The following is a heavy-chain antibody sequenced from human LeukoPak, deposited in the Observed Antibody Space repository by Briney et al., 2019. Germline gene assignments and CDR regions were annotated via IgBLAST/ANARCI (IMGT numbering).Heavy chain of an antibody. CDR1: GGTFSSYA. J-gene: IGHJ6*02. CDR2: IIPIFGTA. D-gene: IGHD1-14*01. CDR3: ARTRLNSDPTTPLPYYYYGMDV. V-gene: IGHV1-69*13. Sequence: SVKVSCKASGGTFSSYAISWVRQAPGQGLEWMGGIIPIFGTANYAQKFQGRVTITADESTSTAYMELSSLRSEDTAVYYCARTRLNSDPTTPLPYYYYGMDVWGQGTTVTVSS.